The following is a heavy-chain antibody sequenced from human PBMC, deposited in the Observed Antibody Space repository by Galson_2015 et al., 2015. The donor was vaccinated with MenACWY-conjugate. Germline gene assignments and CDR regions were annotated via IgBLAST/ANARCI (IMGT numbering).Heavy chain of an antibody. CDR1: GFTFSTYC. Sequence: SLRLSCAASGFTFSTYCMNWVRQAPGKGLEWVSYISSGSSTIYYADSVKGRFTISRDNAKNSLYLQMNSLRDEDTAVYYCAAGNYGDFDYWGQGTLVTVSS. CDR3: AAGNYGDFDY. J-gene: IGHJ4*02. CDR2: ISSGSSTI. V-gene: IGHV3-48*02. D-gene: IGHD4-17*01.